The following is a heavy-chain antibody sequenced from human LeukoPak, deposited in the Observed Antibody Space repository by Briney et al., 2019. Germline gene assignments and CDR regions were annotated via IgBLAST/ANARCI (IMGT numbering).Heavy chain of an antibody. V-gene: IGHV1-24*01. Sequence: ASVKVSCKVSGYTLTELSMHWVRQAPRKGLEWMGGFDPEDGETIYAQKFQGRVTMTEDTSTDTAYMELSSLRSEDTAVYYCATVMAVAGTARPLPRIWGQGTMVTVSS. D-gene: IGHD6-19*01. CDR2: FDPEDGET. CDR1: GYTLTELS. J-gene: IGHJ3*02. CDR3: ATVMAVAGTARPLPRI.